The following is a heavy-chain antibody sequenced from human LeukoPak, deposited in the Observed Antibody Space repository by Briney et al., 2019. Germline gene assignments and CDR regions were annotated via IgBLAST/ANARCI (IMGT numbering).Heavy chain of an antibody. D-gene: IGHD5-12*01. V-gene: IGHV4-34*01. CDR3: ARGGSGYDLRGVYYFDY. J-gene: IGHJ4*02. CDR2: INHSGST. Sequence: PSETLSLTCAVYGGSFSGYYWSWIRQPPGNGLEWIGEINHSGSTNYNPSLKSRVTISVDTSKNQFSLKLSSVTAADTAVYYCARGGSGYDLRGVYYFDYWGQGTLVTVSS. CDR1: GGSFSGYY.